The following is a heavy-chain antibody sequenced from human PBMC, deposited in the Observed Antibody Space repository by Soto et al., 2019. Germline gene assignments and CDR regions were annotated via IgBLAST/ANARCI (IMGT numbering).Heavy chain of an antibody. CDR2: IYYTGST. V-gene: IGHV4-30-4*01. CDR1: GGSISSDYYY. Sequence: HVQLQESGPGLVKPSQTLSLTCTVSGGSISSDYYYWSWIRQPPGKGLEWLAFIYYTGSTYHNPSLKIRLNISIDTSKNQFSLSLRSVTAADTAVYYGATVRAHYFDYWGQGTLVTVSS. J-gene: IGHJ4*02. CDR3: ATVRAHYFDY.